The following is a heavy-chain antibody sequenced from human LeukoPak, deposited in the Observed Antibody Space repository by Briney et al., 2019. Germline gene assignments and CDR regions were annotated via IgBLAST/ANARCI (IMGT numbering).Heavy chain of an antibody. D-gene: IGHD5-18*01. V-gene: IGHV4-34*01. Sequence: SETLSLTCAVYGGSFSDYSWCWLRQPPGKGLEWVGEINHSGGTNHNPSLLSRVSMSVDTSKNPISLRVNSVTAADTAVYYGARVGYRFSINDWPRTGLGAYPTKYYYYMDVWGKGTTVTVSS. CDR3: ARVGYRFSINDWPRTGLGAYPTKYYYYMDV. J-gene: IGHJ6*03. CDR1: GGSFSDYS. CDR2: INHSGGT.